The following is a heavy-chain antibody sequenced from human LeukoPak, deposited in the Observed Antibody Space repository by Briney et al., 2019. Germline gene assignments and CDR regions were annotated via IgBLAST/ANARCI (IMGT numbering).Heavy chain of an antibody. CDR3: ARERSYGSGSYDY. CDR1: GFTFSSYT. V-gene: IGHV3-30-3*01. CDR2: ISYDESNK. J-gene: IGHJ4*02. D-gene: IGHD3-10*01. Sequence: PGRSLRLSCAASGFTFSSYTMHWVRQAPGKGLEWVAVISYDESNKYYADSVKGRFTISRDNSKNTLYLQMNSLRPEDAAVYYFARERSYGSGSYDYWGQGTLVTVSS.